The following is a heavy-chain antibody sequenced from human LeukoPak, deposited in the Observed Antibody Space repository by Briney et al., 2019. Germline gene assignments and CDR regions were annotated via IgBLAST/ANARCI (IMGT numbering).Heavy chain of an antibody. Sequence: GGSLRLSCAASGFTFSSYAMSWVRQAPGKGLEWVSAISGSGGSTYYADSVKGRFTISRDNSKNTLYLQMNSLRAEDTAVYYFRKDPRDIVVVVAAPPAGWPYYFDTWAQGTRVTVSS. CDR3: RKDPRDIVVVVAAPPAGWPYYFDT. J-gene: IGHJ4*02. D-gene: IGHD2-15*01. CDR2: ISGSGGST. CDR1: GFTFSSYA. V-gene: IGHV3-23*01.